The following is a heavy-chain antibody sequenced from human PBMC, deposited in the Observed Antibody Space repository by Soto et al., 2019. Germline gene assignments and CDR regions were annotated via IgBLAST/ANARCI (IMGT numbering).Heavy chain of an antibody. V-gene: IGHV1-8*02. CDR3: ARALGRITIFGVVIRIPFYKYYGMDV. Sequence: ASVKVSCKASGYTFTSSGMSWVRQAPGQGLEWMGWISAHTGSSEYAQRFQGRVTMTRNTSISTAYMELSSLRSEDTAVYYCARALGRITIFGVVIRIPFYKYYGMDVWGQGTTVTVSS. CDR2: ISAHTGSS. CDR1: GYTFTSSG. D-gene: IGHD3-3*01. J-gene: IGHJ6*02.